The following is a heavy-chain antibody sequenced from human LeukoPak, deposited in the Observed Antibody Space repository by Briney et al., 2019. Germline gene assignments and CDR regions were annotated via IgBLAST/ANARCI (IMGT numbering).Heavy chain of an antibody. CDR3: AKESYYYDSSGYEDY. CDR1: GFTFSDYY. CDR2: ISGSGGST. V-gene: IGHV3-23*01. D-gene: IGHD3-22*01. J-gene: IGHJ4*02. Sequence: QSGGSLRLSCAASGFTFSDYYMSWIRQAPGKGLEWVSAISGSGGSTYYADSVKGRFTISRDNSKNTLYLQMNSLRAEDTAVYYCAKESYYYDSSGYEDYWGQGTLVTVSS.